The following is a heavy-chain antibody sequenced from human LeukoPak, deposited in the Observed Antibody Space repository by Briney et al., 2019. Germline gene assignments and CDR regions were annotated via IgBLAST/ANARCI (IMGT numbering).Heavy chain of an antibody. D-gene: IGHD5-12*01. CDR3: ARFGYSGWNLEY. J-gene: IGHJ4*02. CDR2: INQGGSAK. Sequence: GGSPRLSCAASGFSFRDFWMTWVRQAPGKGLEWVANINQGGSAKYYVDSVKGRFTISRDDAESSLYVQMNSLRDEDTAVYYCARFGYSGWNLEYWGQGTLVTVSS. V-gene: IGHV3-7*01. CDR1: GFSFRDFW.